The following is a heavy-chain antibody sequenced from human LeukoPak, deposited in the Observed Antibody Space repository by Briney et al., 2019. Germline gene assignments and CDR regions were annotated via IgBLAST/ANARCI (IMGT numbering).Heavy chain of an antibody. V-gene: IGHV4-59*08. Sequence: SETLSLSCTVSGGSISSYCWTWIRQPPGKGLEWIGYISYTGSTNYNPSLKRLVTISLDTSKNQFSLKLRSVTAADAAVYYCARSSYSERSGYQFDNWGQGTLVTVSS. CDR1: GGSISSYC. D-gene: IGHD3-22*01. CDR2: ISYTGST. J-gene: IGHJ5*02. CDR3: ARSSYSERSGYQFDN.